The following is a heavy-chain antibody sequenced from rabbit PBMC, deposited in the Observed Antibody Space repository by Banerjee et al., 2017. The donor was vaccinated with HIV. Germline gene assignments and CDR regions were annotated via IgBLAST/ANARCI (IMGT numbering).Heavy chain of an antibody. D-gene: IGHD2-1*01. V-gene: IGHV1S45*01. Sequence: QEQLVESGGGLVQPEGSLTLTCTASGLSFNSGHWICWVRQAPGKGLEWIACIYTGDGNTYYASWAKGRFTLSRENNHNTVTLQMTSLTAADTATYFCARKGGSADAFGPLSLWGQGTLVTVS. CDR1: GLSFNSGHW. J-gene: IGHJ4*01. CDR2: IYTGDGNT. CDR3: ARKGGSADAFGPLSL.